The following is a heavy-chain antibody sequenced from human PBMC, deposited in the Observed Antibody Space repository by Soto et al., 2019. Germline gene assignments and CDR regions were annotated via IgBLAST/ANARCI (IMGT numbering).Heavy chain of an antibody. CDR1: GGSISSYY. D-gene: IGHD3-10*01. V-gene: IGHV4-59*01. Sequence: SETLSLTCTVSGGSISSYYWSWIRQPPGKGLEWIWYIYYSGSTNYNPSLKSRVTISVDTSKNQFSLKLSSVTAADTAVYYCASGLYYGSGSFDYWGQGTLVTVSS. J-gene: IGHJ4*02. CDR2: IYYSGST. CDR3: ASGLYYGSGSFDY.